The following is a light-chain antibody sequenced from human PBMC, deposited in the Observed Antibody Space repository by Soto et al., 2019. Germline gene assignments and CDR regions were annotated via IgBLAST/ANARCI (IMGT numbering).Light chain of an antibody. CDR1: QSISSW. J-gene: IGKJ4*01. Sequence: DIQMTQSPSTLSASVGDRVTITCRASQSISSWLAWYQQKPGKAPKLLIYKASSLESGVPSRFSGSGSGTEFTLTISSLQPDDFATYYCQQYESYSPLTFGGGTKVDIK. CDR2: KAS. CDR3: QQYESYSPLT. V-gene: IGKV1-5*03.